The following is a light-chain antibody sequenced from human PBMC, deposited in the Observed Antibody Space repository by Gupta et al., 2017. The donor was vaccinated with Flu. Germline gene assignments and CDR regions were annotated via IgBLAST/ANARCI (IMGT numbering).Light chain of an antibody. Sequence: RAPLSRRASQSGKWYLAWYHQKPCQPPRLLIYDASNRATVIPAMFSGSGSGTDVTLTISSLEPEDFAFYYCQQRDKWPLITFGQGTRLEIK. CDR2: DAS. J-gene: IGKJ5*01. CDR3: QQRDKWPLIT. V-gene: IGKV3-11*01. CDR1: QSGKWY.